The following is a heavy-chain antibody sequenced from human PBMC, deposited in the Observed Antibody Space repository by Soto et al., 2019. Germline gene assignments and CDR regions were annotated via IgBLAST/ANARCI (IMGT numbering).Heavy chain of an antibody. Sequence: QVQLQESGPGLVKPSGTLSLTCAVSGGSISSSNWWSWVRQPPGKGLEWIGEIYHSGSTNYNPSLNSRVTIXXDXSXXQFSLKLSSVTAADTAVYYCARDRLFGEAYDAFDIWGQGTMVTVSS. CDR2: IYHSGST. CDR1: GGSISSSNW. CDR3: ARDRLFGEAYDAFDI. D-gene: IGHD3-10*02. V-gene: IGHV4-4*02. J-gene: IGHJ3*02.